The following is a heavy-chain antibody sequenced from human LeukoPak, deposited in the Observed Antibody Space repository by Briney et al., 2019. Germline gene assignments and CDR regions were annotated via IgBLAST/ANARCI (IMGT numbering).Heavy chain of an antibody. V-gene: IGHV3-9*01. J-gene: IGHJ4*02. CDR1: GFTFDDYA. D-gene: IGHD3-9*01. CDR2: ISWNSGSI. Sequence: GGSLRLSCAASGFTFDDYAMHWVRQAPGKGLEWVSGISWNSGSIGYADSVKGRFTISRDNAKNSLYLQMNSLRAEDTALYYCAKDRHILTGSYFDYWGQGTLVTVSS. CDR3: AKDRHILTGSYFDY.